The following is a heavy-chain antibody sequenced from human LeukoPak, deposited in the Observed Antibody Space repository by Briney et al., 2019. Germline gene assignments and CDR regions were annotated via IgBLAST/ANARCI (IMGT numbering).Heavy chain of an antibody. V-gene: IGHV3-30-3*01. CDR2: ISYDGSNK. CDR3: ASVLEWLSPFDY. D-gene: IGHD3-3*01. J-gene: IGHJ4*02. CDR1: GFTFSSYA. Sequence: GGSLRLSCAASGFTFSSYAMHWVRQAPGKGLEWVAVISYDGSNKYYADSVKGRFTISRDNSKNTLYLQMNSLRAEDTAVYYCASVLEWLSPFDYWGQGTLVTVSS.